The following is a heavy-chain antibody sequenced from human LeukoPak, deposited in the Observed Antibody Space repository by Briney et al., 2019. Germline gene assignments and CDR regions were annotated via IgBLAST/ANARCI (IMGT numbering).Heavy chain of an antibody. Sequence: SETLSLTCTVSGGSMSTTSYFWGWIRQPPGKGLEWMGSTYYSGSTYDNPSLKSRVTISIDRSKNQFSLKLTSVTAADTAVYYCGRQSYDYGVDFWGQGTLVTVST. CDR1: GGSMSTTSYF. V-gene: IGHV4-39*01. J-gene: IGHJ4*02. CDR2: TYYSGST. CDR3: GRQSYDYGVDF. D-gene: IGHD5-12*01.